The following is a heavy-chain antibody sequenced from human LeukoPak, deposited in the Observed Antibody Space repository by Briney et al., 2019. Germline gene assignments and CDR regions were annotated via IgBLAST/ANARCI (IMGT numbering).Heavy chain of an antibody. V-gene: IGHV1-2*02. Sequence: ASVKVSCKASGYTFTGYYMHWVRQAPGQGLEWMGWINPNSGGTNYAQKFQGRATMTRDTSISTAYMELSRLRSDDTAVYYCARGRTGTPNWFDPWGQGTLVTVSS. CDR2: INPNSGGT. CDR3: ARGRTGTPNWFDP. D-gene: IGHD1-7*01. CDR1: GYTFTGYY. J-gene: IGHJ5*02.